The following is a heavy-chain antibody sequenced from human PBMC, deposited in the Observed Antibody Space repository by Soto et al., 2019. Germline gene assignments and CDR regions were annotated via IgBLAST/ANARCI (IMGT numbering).Heavy chain of an antibody. Sequence: QVQLVESGGGVVQPGRSLRLSCAASGFTFSSYAMHWVRQAPGKGLEWVAVISYDGSNKYYADSVKGRFTISRDNYKNTLYLQMNSLRAEDTAVNYGARAGYSSSWYGVYYYYGMDVWGQGTTVTVSS. D-gene: IGHD6-13*01. CDR2: ISYDGSNK. V-gene: IGHV3-30-3*01. J-gene: IGHJ6*02. CDR3: ARAGYSSSWYGVYYYYGMDV. CDR1: GFTFSSYA.